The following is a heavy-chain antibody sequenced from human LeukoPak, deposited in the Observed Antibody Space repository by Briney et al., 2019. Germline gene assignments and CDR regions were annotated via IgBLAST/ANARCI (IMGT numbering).Heavy chain of an antibody. CDR3: ARAPPYSGSYRFDY. D-gene: IGHD1-26*01. CDR2: INPNSGGT. V-gene: IGHV1-2*02. Sequence: GASVKVSCKASVYTFTGYYMHWVRQAPGQGLEWMGWINPNSGGTNYAQKFQGRVTMTRDTSISTAYMELSRLRSDDTAVYYCARAPPYSGSYRFDYWGQGTLVTVSS. J-gene: IGHJ4*02. CDR1: VYTFTGYY.